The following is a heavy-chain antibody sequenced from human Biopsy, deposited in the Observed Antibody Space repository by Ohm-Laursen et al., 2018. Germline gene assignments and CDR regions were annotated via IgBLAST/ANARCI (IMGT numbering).Heavy chain of an antibody. D-gene: IGHD4-11*01. V-gene: IGHV4-39*01. Sequence: PSDTLSLTCSVSGGSMTGSSYYWGWIRQPPGKGLEWIGAVHYSGSPYYNPSLQSRVTLSVDTSKNLFSLRLSSVTAADTAVYYCTRRGMTTLTTRAFDIWGQGTMVTVSS. CDR1: GGSMTGSSYY. J-gene: IGHJ3*02. CDR2: VHYSGSP. CDR3: TRRGMTTLTTRAFDI.